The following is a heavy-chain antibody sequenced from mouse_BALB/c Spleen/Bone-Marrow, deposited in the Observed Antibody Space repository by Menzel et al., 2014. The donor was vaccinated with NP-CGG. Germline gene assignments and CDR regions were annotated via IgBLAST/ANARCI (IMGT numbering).Heavy chain of an antibody. J-gene: IGHJ1*01. CDR3: ARGYYGRTYGWYFDV. Sequence: VQLQQSGAEFVKPGAPVKLSCKASGYTFTNYWKNWVKQRPGRGLEWIGRIDPSDSETHYNQKFKDKATLTVDKSSSTAYTQLSSLTSEDSAVYYCARGYYGRTYGWYFDVWGAGTTVTVSS. CDR1: GYTFTNYW. V-gene: IGHV1-69*02. CDR2: IDPSDSET. D-gene: IGHD1-1*01.